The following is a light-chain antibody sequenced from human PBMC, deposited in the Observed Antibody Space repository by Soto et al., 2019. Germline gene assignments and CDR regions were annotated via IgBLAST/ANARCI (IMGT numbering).Light chain of an antibody. J-gene: IGLJ1*01. Sequence: QSALAQPPSVSGAPGQRVTISCTGSSSNIGAGYDVHWYQQLPGTAPKLLIYGNSNRPSGVPDRFSGSKSGTSASLAITGLQAEDEADYYCQSHDSSMSGYVFGTGTKGTVL. CDR2: GNS. CDR1: SSNIGAGYD. V-gene: IGLV1-40*01. CDR3: QSHDSSMSGYV.